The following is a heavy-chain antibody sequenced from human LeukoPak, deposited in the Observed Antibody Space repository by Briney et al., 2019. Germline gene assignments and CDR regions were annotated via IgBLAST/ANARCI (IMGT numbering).Heavy chain of an antibody. CDR3: ARGRGDSSSCYSYYYYYMDV. CDR2: INHSGST. V-gene: IGHV4-34*01. CDR1: GGSFSGYY. J-gene: IGHJ6*03. D-gene: IGHD6-13*01. Sequence: KPSETLSLTCAVYGGSFSGYYWSWIRQPPGKGLEWNGEINHSGSTNYNPSLKSRVTISVDTSKNQFSLKLSSVTAADTAVYYCARGRGDSSSCYSYYYYYMDVWGKGTTVTVSS.